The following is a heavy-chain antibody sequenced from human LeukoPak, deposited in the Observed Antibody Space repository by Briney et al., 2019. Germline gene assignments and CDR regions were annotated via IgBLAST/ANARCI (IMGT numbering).Heavy chain of an antibody. CDR3: AREGGSSWNWFDP. Sequence: GRSLRLSCAASGFTFSSYAMHWVRQAPGKGLEWVAVISYDGSNKYYADSVKGRFTISRDNSKNTLYLQMNSLRAEDTAVYYCAREGGSSWNWFDPWGQGTLVTVPS. CDR1: GFTFSSYA. V-gene: IGHV3-30-3*01. CDR2: ISYDGSNK. J-gene: IGHJ5*02. D-gene: IGHD6-13*01.